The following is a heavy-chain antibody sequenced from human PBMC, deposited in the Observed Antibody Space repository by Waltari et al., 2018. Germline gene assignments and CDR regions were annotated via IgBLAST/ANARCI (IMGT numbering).Heavy chain of an antibody. CDR2: LYTSGST. J-gene: IGHJ3*02. CDR3: ASGLLMDAFDI. V-gene: IGHV4-61*02. CDR1: GGSISSGSFY. Sequence: QVQLQESVPGLVKPSQTLSLTCTVPGGSISSGSFYWSWIRQPAGKGPEWIGRLYTSGSTNNDPTLKGRVTISVDTCKNQFSLKLSCVTAADAAVYYGASGLLMDAFDIWGQGTMVTVSS.